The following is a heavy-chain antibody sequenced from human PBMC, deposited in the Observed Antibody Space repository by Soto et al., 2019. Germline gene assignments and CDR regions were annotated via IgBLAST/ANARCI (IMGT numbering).Heavy chain of an antibody. D-gene: IGHD3-10*01. CDR2: ISGSGGST. V-gene: IGHV3-23*01. J-gene: IGHJ4*02. CDR1: GFTFSSYA. Sequence: EVQLLESGGGLVQPGGSLRLSCAASGFTFSSYAMSWVRQAPGKGLEWVSAISGSGGSTYYADSVKGRFTISRDNYKNTLYLQMNSLRAEDTAVYYCAKVRRPFGELLYYFDDWGQGTLVTVSS. CDR3: AKVRRPFGELLYYFDD.